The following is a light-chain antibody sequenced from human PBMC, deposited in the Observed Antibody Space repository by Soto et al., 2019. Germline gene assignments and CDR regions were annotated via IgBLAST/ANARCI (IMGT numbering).Light chain of an antibody. V-gene: IGKV3-15*01. CDR2: LGS. CDR1: QTMANT. J-gene: IGKJ2*01. Sequence: EIKMTQYPATLSLSPGERANLRFRASQTMANTLAWYHRTPGEPCRLLSYLGSARGTGVPARFSGRGSGTNFTLTISSLQLEDFAVSRCQNYNCCPYTFGKGTKVDIK. CDR3: QNYNCCPYT.